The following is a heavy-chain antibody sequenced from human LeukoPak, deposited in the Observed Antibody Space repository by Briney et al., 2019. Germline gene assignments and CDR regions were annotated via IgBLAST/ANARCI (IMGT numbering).Heavy chain of an antibody. CDR3: AKVTGWFGEPLGYYGMDV. D-gene: IGHD3-10*01. CDR1: GFTVSSNY. J-gene: IGHJ6*02. V-gene: IGHV3-53*01. CDR2: IYSGGST. Sequence: QSGGSLRLSCAASGFTVSSNYMSWVRQAPGKGLEWVSVIYSGGSTYYADSMKGRFTISRDNSKNTLYLQMNSLRAEDTAVYYCAKVTGWFGEPLGYYGMDVWGQGTTVTVSS.